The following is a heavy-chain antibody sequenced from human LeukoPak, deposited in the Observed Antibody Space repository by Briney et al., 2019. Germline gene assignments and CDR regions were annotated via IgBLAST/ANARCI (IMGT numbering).Heavy chain of an antibody. J-gene: IGHJ4*02. CDR1: GFTFSSYE. V-gene: IGHV3-48*03. Sequence: GGSLRLSCAASGFTFSSYEMNWVRQAPGKGLEWVSNISSSGSTIYYADSVKGRFSISRDNAKNSLYLQMNSLRAEDTAVYYCARAGDTYYGILTGYYDYWGQGTLVTVSS. CDR2: ISSSGSTI. D-gene: IGHD3-9*01. CDR3: ARAGDTYYGILTGYYDY.